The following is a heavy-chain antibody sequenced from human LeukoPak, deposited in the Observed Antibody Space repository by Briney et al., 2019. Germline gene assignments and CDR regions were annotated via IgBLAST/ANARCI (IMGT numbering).Heavy chain of an antibody. CDR2: IYYSGST. V-gene: IGHV4-39*01. J-gene: IGHJ4*02. CDR1: GGSIGNSYF. Sequence: SQTLSLTCTVSGGSIGNSYFWGWIRQPPGKGLEWIGSIYYSGSTDYNPSLESRVTISVDTSKNQFSLKLSSVTAADTAVYYCARHDIGGRAGVLLWGQGTLVTVSS. D-gene: IGHD3-10*01. CDR3: ARHDIGGRAGVLL.